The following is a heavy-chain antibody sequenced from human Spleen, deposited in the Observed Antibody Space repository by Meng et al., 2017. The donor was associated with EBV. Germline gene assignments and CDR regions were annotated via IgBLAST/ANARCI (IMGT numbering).Heavy chain of an antibody. D-gene: IGHD3-16*01. J-gene: IGHJ4*02. CDR3: ARDVRPLGDLGL. V-gene: IGHV4-61*01. CDR1: RASVTSVNFS. Sequence: QGQLQDSGPGLVKPSETLSLLCTVCRASVTSVNFSWTWIRQPPEKGLEWVGSIDHSGSTDYNPSLKSRVTISVDTSNNQISLDLNSVTAADTAVYFCARDVRPLGDLGLWGQGTLVTVSS. CDR2: IDHSGST.